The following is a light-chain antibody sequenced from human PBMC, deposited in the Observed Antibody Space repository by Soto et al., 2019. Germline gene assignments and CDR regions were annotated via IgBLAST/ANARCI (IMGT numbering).Light chain of an antibody. V-gene: IGLV2-14*03. CDR1: TTDVDGYDY. CDR2: DVN. CDR3: SSYTSSAPFYV. Sequence: QSVLTQPASVSGSPGQSITISCTGATTDVDGYDYVSWYQQHPGQAPQLLIYDVNSRPSGISYRFSGSKSGDTASLTIPGLQAEDDADYYCSSYTSSAPFYVFGAGTKVTVL. J-gene: IGLJ1*01.